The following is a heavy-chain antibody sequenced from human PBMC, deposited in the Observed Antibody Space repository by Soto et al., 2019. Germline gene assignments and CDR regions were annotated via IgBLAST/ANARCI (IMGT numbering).Heavy chain of an antibody. D-gene: IGHD3-22*01. J-gene: IGHJ4*02. V-gene: IGHV1-18*04. CDR1: GYTFSNYG. Sequence: AASVKVSCKASGYTFSNYGVSWVRQAPGQGLEWMGWISAYNGDTNYAQKLQGRVTMTTDTSTSTAYMELRSLRSDDTAVYYCAIWFYYDSSGYENLDYWGPGTQVTVSS. CDR2: ISAYNGDT. CDR3: AIWFYYDSSGYENLDY.